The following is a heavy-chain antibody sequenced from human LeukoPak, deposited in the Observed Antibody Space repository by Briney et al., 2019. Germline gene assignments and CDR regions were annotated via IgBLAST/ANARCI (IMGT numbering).Heavy chain of an antibody. CDR2: IYPGDSDS. D-gene: IGHD3-10*01. CDR3: ARGAIYSGSGSYFTGAYYYYAMDV. CDR1: GYSFTTYW. J-gene: IGHJ6*02. Sequence: GDSLKISCKASGYSFTTYWIGGVRQIPGKGLEWMGMIYPGDSDSRYSPSFQGQITISADTSISPASLQWSSLKASDTVIYYCARGAIYSGSGSYFTGAYYYYAMDVWGQGTTVTVSS. V-gene: IGHV5-51*01.